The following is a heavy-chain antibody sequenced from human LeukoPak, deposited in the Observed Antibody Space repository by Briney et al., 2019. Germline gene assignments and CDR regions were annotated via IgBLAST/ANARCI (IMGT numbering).Heavy chain of an antibody. Sequence: PGGSLRLSCSASAFTFSSYAMHWVRQAPGKGLEYVSSISSNGGSTYYAESVKGRLKITRDNSKNTLYLQMSSLRAEDTAVYYCVKERVKGGYCSSTSCSPVGAFDIWGQGTMVTVSS. CDR2: ISSNGGST. D-gene: IGHD2-2*01. CDR1: AFTFSSYA. V-gene: IGHV3-64D*06. CDR3: VKERVKGGYCSSTSCSPVGAFDI. J-gene: IGHJ3*02.